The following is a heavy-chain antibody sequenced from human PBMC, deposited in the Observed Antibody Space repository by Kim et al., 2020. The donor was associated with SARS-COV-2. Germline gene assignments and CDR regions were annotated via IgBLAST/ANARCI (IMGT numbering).Heavy chain of an antibody. V-gene: IGHV4-34*01. J-gene: IGHJ4*02. Sequence: SETLSLTCAVYGGSFSGYYWSWIRQPPGKGLEWIGEINHSGSTNYNPSLKSRVTISVDTSKNQFSLKLSSVTAADTAVYYCARGKISRLLGATTLDYWGQGTLVTVSS. CDR2: INHSGST. CDR1: GGSFSGYY. D-gene: IGHD1-26*01. CDR3: ARGKISRLLGATTLDY.